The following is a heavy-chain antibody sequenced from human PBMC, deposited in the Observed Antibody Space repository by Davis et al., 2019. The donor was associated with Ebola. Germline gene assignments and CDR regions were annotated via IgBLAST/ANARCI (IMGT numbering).Heavy chain of an antibody. V-gene: IGHV4-34*01. Sequence: GSLRLSCAVYGGSFSGYYWSWIRQPPGKGLEWIGEINHSGSTNYNPSLKSRVTISVDTSKNQFSLKLSSVTAADTAVYYCARGGVVVVAATLGLGMDVWGQGTTVTVSS. CDR1: GGSFSGYY. J-gene: IGHJ6*02. CDR2: INHSGST. D-gene: IGHD2-15*01. CDR3: ARGGVVVVAATLGLGMDV.